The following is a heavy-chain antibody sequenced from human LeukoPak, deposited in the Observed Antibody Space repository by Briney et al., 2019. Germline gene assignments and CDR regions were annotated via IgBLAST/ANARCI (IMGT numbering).Heavy chain of an antibody. CDR2: ISGSGSYR. Sequence: LSLTCTASGGSISSGDYYMSWIRQAPGKGLEWVSYISGSGSYRNFADSVKGRFTISRDNAKSSLYLQMNSLRAEDTAVYYCARIVYGAGGNDFGGNYPVDYWGQGTLVTVSS. CDR1: GGSISSGDYY. V-gene: IGHV3-11*06. J-gene: IGHJ4*02. CDR3: ARIVYGAGGNDFGGNYPVDY. D-gene: IGHD4/OR15-4a*01.